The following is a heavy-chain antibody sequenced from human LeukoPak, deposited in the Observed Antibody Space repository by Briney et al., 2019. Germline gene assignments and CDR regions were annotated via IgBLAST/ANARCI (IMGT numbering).Heavy chain of an antibody. CDR2: ISSGGGYI. CDR3: ARSTGYSSRNYFDY. CDR1: GFTFSDYS. J-gene: IGHJ4*02. V-gene: IGHV3-21*01. Sequence: GGSLRLSCATSGFTFSDYSINWVRQAPGKGLEWVSYISSGGGYISYADSVKGRFTISRDSAKNSLYLQMNSLRAEDTAVYYCARSTGYSSRNYFDYWGQGTLVTVSS. D-gene: IGHD6-13*01.